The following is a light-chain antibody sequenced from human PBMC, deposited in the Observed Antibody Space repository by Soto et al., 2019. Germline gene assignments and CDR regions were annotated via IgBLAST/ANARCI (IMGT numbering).Light chain of an antibody. CDR2: EVV. Sequence: QSVLTQPPSASGSPGQSVTISCTGTKSDIGVYDFVSWYQHHPGKAPRLIIYEVVQRPSGVPDRFSGSKSGNTASLTVYGLQAADEADYFCKSYAGSNPYVFGSGTKVTVL. V-gene: IGLV2-8*01. CDR1: KSDIGVYDF. J-gene: IGLJ1*01. CDR3: KSYAGSNPYV.